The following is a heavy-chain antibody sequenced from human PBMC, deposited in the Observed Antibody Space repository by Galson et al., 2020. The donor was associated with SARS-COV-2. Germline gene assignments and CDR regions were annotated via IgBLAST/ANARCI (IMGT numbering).Heavy chain of an antibody. D-gene: IGHD1-1*01. CDR2: IWYDGSNK. CDR1: GFTFSSYG. CDR3: AKESTGGTALGYFQH. Sequence: GGSLRLSCAASGFTFSSYGMHWVRQAPGKGLEWVAVIWYDGSNKYYADSVKGRFTISRDNSKNTLYLQMNSLRAEDTAVYYCAKESTGGTALGYFQHWGQGTLVTVSS. V-gene: IGHV3-33*06. J-gene: IGHJ1*01.